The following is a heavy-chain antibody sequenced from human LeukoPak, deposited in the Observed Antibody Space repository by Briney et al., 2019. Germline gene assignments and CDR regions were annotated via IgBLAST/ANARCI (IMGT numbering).Heavy chain of an antibody. J-gene: IGHJ4*02. CDR1: GGSISSSGYY. CDR2: FYSSGSA. D-gene: IGHD1-26*01. V-gene: IGHV4-39*01. CDR3: ARRLRSGNYGGEGY. Sequence: SETLSLTCTVSGGSISSSGYYWGWIRQPPGKGLEWIGSFYSSGSAYYNPSLKSRVTISVDTSNNQFSLKLSSVTAADTAVYYCARRLRSGNYGGEGYWGQGTLVTVSS.